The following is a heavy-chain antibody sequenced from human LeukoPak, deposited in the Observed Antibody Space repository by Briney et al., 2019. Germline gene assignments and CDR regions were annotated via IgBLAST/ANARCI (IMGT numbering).Heavy chain of an antibody. CDR2: ISSSSRTI. CDR3: ATHPPRGYDYVWGSYRSDYYYMDV. Sequence: PGGSLRLSCAASGFTFSSYSMNWVRQAPGKGLEWVSYISSSSRTIYYADSVKGRFTISRDNAKNSLYLQMNSLRAEDTAVYYCATHPPRGYDYVWGSYRSDYYYMDVWGKGTTVTVSS. J-gene: IGHJ6*03. D-gene: IGHD3-16*02. CDR1: GFTFSSYS. V-gene: IGHV3-48*01.